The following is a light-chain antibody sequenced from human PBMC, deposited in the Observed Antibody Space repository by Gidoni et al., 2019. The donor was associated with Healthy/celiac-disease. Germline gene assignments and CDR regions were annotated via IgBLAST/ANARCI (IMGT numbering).Light chain of an antibody. Sequence: DIQLTHSPSSLSASVADRVTITCQASQIISSYLNWYQQKPGKPPKLLLDAASSLQSGVPSSFSGSGSGTDFTLTISSLEPEDFATYYCQQSYSTLWTFGQGTKVEIK. J-gene: IGKJ1*01. CDR1: QIISSY. V-gene: IGKV1-39*01. CDR2: AAS. CDR3: QQSYSTLWT.